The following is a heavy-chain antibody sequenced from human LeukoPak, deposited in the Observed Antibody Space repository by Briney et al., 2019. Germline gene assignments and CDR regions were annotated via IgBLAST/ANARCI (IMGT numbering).Heavy chain of an antibody. CDR3: ARRAYNWGAFDI. D-gene: IGHD5-24*01. CDR1: GFTFTNYA. V-gene: IGHV3-23*01. J-gene: IGHJ3*02. CDR2: LSPSGADT. Sequence: VGSLRLSCAASGFTFTNYAMHWVRQAPGKGLEWVSTLSPSGADTYYADSVKSRFTISRDISKNTLYLQMNSLRAEDTAVYYCARRAYNWGAFDIWGQGTMVTVSS.